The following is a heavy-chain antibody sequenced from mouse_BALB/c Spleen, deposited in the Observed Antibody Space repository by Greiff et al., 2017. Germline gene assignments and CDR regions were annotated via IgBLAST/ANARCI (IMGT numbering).Heavy chain of an antibody. D-gene: IGHD2-4*01. CDR1: GFTFSSYA. J-gene: IGHJ4*01. CDR2: ISSGGSST. Sequence: EVQVVESGGGLVKPGGSLKLSCAASGFTFSSYAMSWVRQTPEKRLEWVATISSGGSSTYYPDSVKGRFTISRDNAKNTLYLQMSSLRSEDTAMYYCARRHYDYDGYAMDYWGQGTSVTVSS. CDR3: ARRHYDYDGYAMDY. V-gene: IGHV5-9-3*01.